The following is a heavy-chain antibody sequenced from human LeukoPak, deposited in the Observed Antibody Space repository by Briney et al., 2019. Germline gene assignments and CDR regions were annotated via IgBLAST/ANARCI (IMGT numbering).Heavy chain of an antibody. J-gene: IGHJ6*03. CDR2: IRYDGSNK. Sequence: GGSLRLSCAASGFTFSSYGMHWVRQAPGKGLEWVAFIRYDGSNKYYADSVKGRFTISRDNSKNTLYLQMNSLRAEDTAVYYCAKLSSSWYEGSYYYYMDVWGKGTTVTVSS. V-gene: IGHV3-30*02. CDR1: GFTFSSYG. CDR3: AKLSSSWYEGSYYYYMDV. D-gene: IGHD6-13*01.